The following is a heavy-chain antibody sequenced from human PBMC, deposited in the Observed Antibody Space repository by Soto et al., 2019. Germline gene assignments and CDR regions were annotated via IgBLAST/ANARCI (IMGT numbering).Heavy chain of an antibody. V-gene: IGHV3-15*01. CDR2: IKSKTDGGTT. J-gene: IGHJ3*02. D-gene: IGHD3-3*01. CDR1: GFTFSNAW. Sequence: GGSLRLSCAASGFTFSNAWMSWVRQAPGKGLEWVGRIKSKTDGGTTDYAAPVKGRFTISRDDSKNTLYLQMNSLKTEDTAVYYCTTEGSICGVVIIYDAFDIWGQGTMVTVSS. CDR3: TTEGSICGVVIIYDAFDI.